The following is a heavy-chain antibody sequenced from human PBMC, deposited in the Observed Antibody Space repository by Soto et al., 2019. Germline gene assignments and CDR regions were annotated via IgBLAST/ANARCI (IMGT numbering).Heavy chain of an antibody. D-gene: IGHD3-10*01. J-gene: IGHJ6*02. CDR1: GYTFTGYY. CDR3: ARDLVPGERDRFYYYYGMDV. CDR2: INPTSGGT. V-gene: IGHV1-2*04. Sequence: ASVKVSCKASGYTFTGYYIHWVRQAPGQGLEWMGWINPTSGGTNSAPKFQGWVTMTRDTSISTAYMELSRLRSDDTAEYYCARDLVPGERDRFYYYYGMDVWGQGTTVTVSS.